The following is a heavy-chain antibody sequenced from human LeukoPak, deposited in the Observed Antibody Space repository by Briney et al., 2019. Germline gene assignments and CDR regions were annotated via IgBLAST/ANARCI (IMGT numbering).Heavy chain of an antibody. D-gene: IGHD3-22*01. CDR3: ARVRRESSGYYF. CDR2: INSDGSST. Sequence: GGSLRLSCAASGFTFSSYWMHWVRQAPGKGLVWVSRINSDGSSTSYADSVKGRFTISRDNAKNTLYLQMNSLRAEDTAVFYCARVRRESSGYYFWGQGTLVTVSS. CDR1: GFTFSSYW. J-gene: IGHJ4*02. V-gene: IGHV3-74*01.